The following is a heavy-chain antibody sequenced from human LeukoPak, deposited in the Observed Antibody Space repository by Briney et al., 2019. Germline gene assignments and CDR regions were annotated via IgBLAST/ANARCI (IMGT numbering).Heavy chain of an antibody. J-gene: IGHJ4*02. V-gene: IGHV3-23*01. CDR2: ISGSGGST. CDR1: GFTFSSYA. CDR3: AKDGAGTAGIYFDY. Sequence: HTGGSLRLSCAASGFTFSSYAMSWVRQAPGKGLEWVSAISGSGGSTYYADSVKGRFTISRDNSKNTLYLQMNSLRAEDTAVYYCAKDGAGTAGIYFDYWGQGTLVTVSS. D-gene: IGHD1-1*01.